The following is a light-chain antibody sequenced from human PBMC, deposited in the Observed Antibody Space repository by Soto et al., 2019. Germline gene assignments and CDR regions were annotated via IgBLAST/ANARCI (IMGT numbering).Light chain of an antibody. J-gene: IGKJ1*01. CDR3: QQYGSSPT. Sequence: ESVLTQSPGTLSLSPGERATLSCRASQSVSSSYLARYQQQPGQAPRLLIYGASSRATGIPDRFSGSGSGTDFTLTISRLEPEDFAVYYCQQYGSSPTFGQGTKVEIK. CDR1: QSVSSSY. CDR2: GAS. V-gene: IGKV3-20*01.